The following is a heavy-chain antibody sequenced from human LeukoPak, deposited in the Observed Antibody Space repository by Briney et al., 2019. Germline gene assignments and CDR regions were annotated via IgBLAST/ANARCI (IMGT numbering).Heavy chain of an antibody. Sequence: QTGGSLRLSCAASGFTFSNYAMSWVRQAPGKGLEWVSAVSGRDDSTYYADSVKGRFTISRDTSKNTLYLQMNSLRAEDTAVYYCAKWGDYDILTGYYDSDYWGQGTLVTVPS. CDR3: AKWGDYDILTGYYDSDY. CDR1: GFTFSNYA. D-gene: IGHD3-9*01. CDR2: VSGRDDST. J-gene: IGHJ4*02. V-gene: IGHV3-23*01.